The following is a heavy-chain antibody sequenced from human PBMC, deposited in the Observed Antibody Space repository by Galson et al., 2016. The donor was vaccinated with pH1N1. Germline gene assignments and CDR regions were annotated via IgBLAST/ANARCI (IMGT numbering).Heavy chain of an antibody. CDR3: ARQYDFGDYRGNAFDI. D-gene: IGHD4-17*01. V-gene: IGHV5-51*03. J-gene: IGHJ3*02. Sequence: SGAEVKEPGESLKISCKASGYSFISQWIAWVRQVPGKGLEWVGAVNPGGSTIRYSPSFQGQVTISSDKSISTAYLQWISLRASDTATYYCARQYDFGDYRGNAFDIWGQGTVVLVSS. CDR1: GYSFISQW. CDR2: VNPGGSTI.